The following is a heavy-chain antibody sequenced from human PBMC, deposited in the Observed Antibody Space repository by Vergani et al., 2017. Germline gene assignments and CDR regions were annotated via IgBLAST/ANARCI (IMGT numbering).Heavy chain of an antibody. D-gene: IGHD3-16*02. CDR1: GFTFSSYS. J-gene: IGHJ4*02. CDR3: ARXSFFYYDYVWGSYRPSGGFDY. V-gene: IGHV3-48*04. Sequence: EVQLVESGGGLVQPGGSLRLSCAASGFTFSSYSMNWVRQAPGKGLEWVSYISSSSSTIYYSDSVKGRFTISRENAKNSLYLQMNSLRAEDTAVYYCARXSFFYYDYVWGSYRPSGGFDYWGQGTLVTVSS. CDR2: ISSSSSTI.